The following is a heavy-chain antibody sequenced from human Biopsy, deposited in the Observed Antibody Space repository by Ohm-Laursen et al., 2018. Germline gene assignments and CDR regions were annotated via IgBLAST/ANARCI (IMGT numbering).Heavy chain of an antibody. V-gene: IGHV4-4*07. CDR1: GGDINNYY. CDR3: ARDLPSSYYYAMDV. J-gene: IGHJ6*02. CDR2: TYKGGNT. Sequence: SETLSLTCTVSGGDINNYYWSWIRQPAGKGLEWIGHTYKGGNTNHNPSLKSRASMSVDTSKNQLSLTLRSVTAADTAVYYCARDLPSSYYYAMDVWGQGTTVTVSS.